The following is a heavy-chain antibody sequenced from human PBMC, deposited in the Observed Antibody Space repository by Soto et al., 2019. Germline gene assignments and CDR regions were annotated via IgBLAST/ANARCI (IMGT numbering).Heavy chain of an antibody. D-gene: IGHD5-12*01. CDR2: ISAYNGNT. J-gene: IGHJ4*02. V-gene: IGHV1-18*01. Sequence: ASVKVSCKASGDTFASFGFSWVRQAPGQGLEWLGWISAYNGNTHYAQKVRDRVTLTTDTSTNTAYMELSSLRSEDTAVYYCASDSGYDYHHFDYWGQGTLVTVS. CDR3: ASDSGYDYHHFDY. CDR1: GDTFASFG.